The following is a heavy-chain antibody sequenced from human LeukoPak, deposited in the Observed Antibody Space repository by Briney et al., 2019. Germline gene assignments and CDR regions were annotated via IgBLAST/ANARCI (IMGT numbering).Heavy chain of an antibody. Sequence: PSQTLSLTCTVSGGSISSGDYYWSWIRQHPGKGLEWIGYIYYSGSTYYNPSLKSRVPISVDTSKNQFSLKLSSVTAADTAVYYCARELTSGNHDAFDIWGQGTMVTVSS. V-gene: IGHV4-31*03. CDR3: ARELTSGNHDAFDI. J-gene: IGHJ3*02. CDR1: GGSISSGDYY. D-gene: IGHD4-23*01. CDR2: IYYSGST.